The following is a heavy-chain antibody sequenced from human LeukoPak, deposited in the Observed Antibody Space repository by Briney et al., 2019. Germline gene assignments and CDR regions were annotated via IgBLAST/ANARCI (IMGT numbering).Heavy chain of an antibody. D-gene: IGHD5-12*01. Sequence: SETLSLTCTVSGGPISSGDYYWSWIRQPPGKGLEWIGYIYYSGSTYYNPSLKSRVTISVDTSKNQFSLKLSSVTAADTAVYYCARSGCDLPHGFDPWGQGTLVTVSS. CDR3: ARSGCDLPHGFDP. V-gene: IGHV4-30-4*01. J-gene: IGHJ5*02. CDR2: IYYSGST. CDR1: GGPISSGDYY.